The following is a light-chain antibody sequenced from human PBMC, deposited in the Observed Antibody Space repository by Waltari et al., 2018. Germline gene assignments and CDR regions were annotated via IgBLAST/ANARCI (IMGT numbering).Light chain of an antibody. Sequence: QFALTQPASVSGSPGQSITISCIGVSNDVGSYSLVSWYQHHPDKAPKLLIYDDIKRPSGVSDRFSGSRSGNTASLTISGLQAEDEADYFCSSYAGDRTWVFGGGTKLSVL. CDR3: SSYAGDRTWV. CDR1: SNDVGSYSL. J-gene: IGLJ3*02. V-gene: IGLV2-23*01. CDR2: DDI.